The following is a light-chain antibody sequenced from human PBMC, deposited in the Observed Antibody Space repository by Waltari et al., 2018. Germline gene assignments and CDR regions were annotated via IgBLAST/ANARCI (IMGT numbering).Light chain of an antibody. V-gene: IGLV8-61*01. CDR1: SGSVSTNHN. Sequence: QTVVTQESSFSVSPGGTVTLTCGLTSGSVSTNHNSRGHQPTPGQPPRTLIYRTNTRSSGVPARLPGSIVGNKAALAITGAQADDESDYYCGLHMGRGIWVFGGGTKLPVL. J-gene: IGLJ3*02. CDR2: RTN. CDR3: GLHMGRGIWV.